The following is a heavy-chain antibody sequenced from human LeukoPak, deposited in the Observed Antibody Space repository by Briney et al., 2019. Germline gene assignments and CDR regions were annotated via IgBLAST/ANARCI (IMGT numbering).Heavy chain of an antibody. CDR3: AKEPICGGGSCYSRCFDF. V-gene: IGHV1-46*01. J-gene: IGHJ4*02. D-gene: IGHD2-15*01. CDR1: GYTFTGYY. CDR2: INPSGGRT. Sequence: ASVKVSCKASGYTFTGYYMHWVRQAPGQGLEWMGIINPSGGRTSYAQKFQGRVTMTRDTSTSTVYMELSSLRSEDTAVYHCAKEPICGGGSCYSRCFDFWGQGTLVTVSS.